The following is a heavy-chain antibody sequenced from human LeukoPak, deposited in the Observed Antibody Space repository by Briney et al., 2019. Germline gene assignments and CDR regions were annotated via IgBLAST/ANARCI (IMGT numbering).Heavy chain of an antibody. V-gene: IGHV4-34*01. J-gene: IGHJ5*02. D-gene: IGHD2-2*01. CDR1: GWTFSGYY. Sequence: PSGTLSLTCAVYGWTFSGYYWSWIRQPPGKGLEWIGEINHGGSTKYKPSLQSRVTISVDKSKNQFSLELSSVTPADTAVYYCARGHPDIVVVPADTGGPRLVEWWGNWFDPWGQGTLVTVSS. CDR2: INHGGST. CDR3: ARGHPDIVVVPADTGGPRLVEWWGNWFDP.